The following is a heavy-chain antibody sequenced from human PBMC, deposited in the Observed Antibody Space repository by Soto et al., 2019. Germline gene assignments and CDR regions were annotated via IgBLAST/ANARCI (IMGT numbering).Heavy chain of an antibody. J-gene: IGHJ4*02. D-gene: IGHD1-7*01. CDR3: ASNYNPDSYYFDY. Sequence: QVQLQESGPGLVKPSETLSLTCTVSGCSISSYYWSWIRQPPGKGLEWIGYIYYSGSTNYNPSLKSRVTISVDTPKNQFSLKLSSVTAADTAVYYCASNYNPDSYYFDYWGQGTLVTVSS. CDR1: GCSISSYY. V-gene: IGHV4-59*08. CDR2: IYYSGST.